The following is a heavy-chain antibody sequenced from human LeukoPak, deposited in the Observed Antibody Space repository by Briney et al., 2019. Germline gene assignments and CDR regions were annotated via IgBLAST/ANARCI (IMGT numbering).Heavy chain of an antibody. V-gene: IGHV3-21*01. D-gene: IGHD1-26*01. CDR1: GLSFGDYT. Sequence: PGGSLRLSCEASGLSFGDYTMHWVRQAPGKGLKWVSSISTSSSYIYYADSVKGRFTISRDNARNSLFLQMNSLRAEDTAVYYCARDSGNYLDAFDIWGQGTMVTVSS. CDR3: ARDSGNYLDAFDI. J-gene: IGHJ3*02. CDR2: ISTSSSYI.